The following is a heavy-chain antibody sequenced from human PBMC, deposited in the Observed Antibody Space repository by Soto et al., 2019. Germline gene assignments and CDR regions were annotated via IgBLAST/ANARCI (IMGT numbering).Heavy chain of an antibody. D-gene: IGHD2-8*01. CDR1: GGSVSSGSYY. CDR2: IYYSGST. CDR3: ARDRSTYGGGGTGEVKENWFDP. Sequence: SETLSLTCTVSGGSVSSGSYYWSWIRQPPGKGLEWIGYIYYSGSTNYNPSLKSRVTISVDTSKNQFSLKLSSVTAADAAVYCCARDRSTYGGGGTGEVKENWFDPWGQGALVTVSS. V-gene: IGHV4-61*01. J-gene: IGHJ5*02.